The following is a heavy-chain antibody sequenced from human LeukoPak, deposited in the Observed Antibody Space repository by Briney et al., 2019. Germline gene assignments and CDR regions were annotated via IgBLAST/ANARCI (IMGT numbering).Heavy chain of an antibody. D-gene: IGHD6-13*01. Sequence: GGSLRLSCAASGFTFSNFWMNWVRQAPGKGLEWVGRIKNKANSYTTLYAASVKGRFTISRDDSKNSLYLQMNSLKTEDTAVYYCTRLSRYGNRWYYVDYWGQGTLVTVSS. J-gene: IGHJ4*02. V-gene: IGHV3-72*01. CDR2: IKNKANSYTT. CDR3: TRLSRYGNRWYYVDY. CDR1: GFTFSNFW.